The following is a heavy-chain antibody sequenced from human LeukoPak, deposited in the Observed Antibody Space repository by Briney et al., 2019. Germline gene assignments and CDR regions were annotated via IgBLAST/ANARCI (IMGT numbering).Heavy chain of an antibody. CDR3: ASSTAALRIRGYYGMDV. D-gene: IGHD2-2*01. Sequence: VASVKVSCKASGYTFTGYYMHWLRQAPGQGLEWMGWINPNSGGTNYAQKFQGRVTMTRDTSISTAYMELSRLRSDDTAVYYCASSTAALRIRGYYGMDVWGQGTTVTVSS. CDR1: GYTFTGYY. V-gene: IGHV1-2*02. CDR2: INPNSGGT. J-gene: IGHJ6*02.